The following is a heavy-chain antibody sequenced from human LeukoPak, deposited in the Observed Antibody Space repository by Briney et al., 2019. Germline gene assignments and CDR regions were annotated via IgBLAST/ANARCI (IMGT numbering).Heavy chain of an antibody. CDR2: IRSKAYGGTT. D-gene: IGHD3-3*01. Sequence: GGSLRLSCAASGFTFSSYWMSWVRQAPGKGLEWVGSIRSKAYGGTTEYAASVKGTFTISRDDSKSIAYLQMNSLKIEDTAVYYCTRARTIFGFDAFDIWGQGTMVTVSS. CDR1: GFTFSSYW. CDR3: TRARTIFGFDAFDI. V-gene: IGHV3-49*04. J-gene: IGHJ3*02.